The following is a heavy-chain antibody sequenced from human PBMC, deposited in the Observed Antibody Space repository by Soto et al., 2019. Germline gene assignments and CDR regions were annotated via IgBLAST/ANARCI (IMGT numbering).Heavy chain of an antibody. CDR1: GFTFSSYS. CDR3: ARDQGIAANLDY. V-gene: IGHV3-21*01. J-gene: IGHJ4*02. CDR2: ISYRSPYI. Sequence: GGSLRLSCAASGFTFSSYSMNWVRQAPGKGLEWVSSISYRSPYIYYADSVKGRFTISRDNAKNSLYLQMNSLRAEDTAVYYCARDQGIAANLDYWGQGTLVTVSS. D-gene: IGHD6-13*01.